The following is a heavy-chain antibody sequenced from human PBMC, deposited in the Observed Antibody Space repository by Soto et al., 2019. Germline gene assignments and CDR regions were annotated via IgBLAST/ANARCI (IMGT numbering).Heavy chain of an antibody. CDR1: GGTFSSYT. J-gene: IGHJ6*02. D-gene: IGHD4-17*01. Sequence: QVQLVQSGAEVKKPGSSVKVSCKASGGTFSSYTISWVRQAPGQGLEWMGRIIPILGIANYAQKFQGRVTITADKSTSTAYMELSSLRSEDTAVYYCARDGDATVTKSRYYGMDVWGQGTTVTVSS. CDR3: ARDGDATVTKSRYYGMDV. CDR2: IIPILGIA. V-gene: IGHV1-69*08.